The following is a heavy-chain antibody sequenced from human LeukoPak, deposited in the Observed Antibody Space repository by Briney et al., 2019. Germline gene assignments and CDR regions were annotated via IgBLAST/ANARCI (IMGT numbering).Heavy chain of an antibody. CDR1: GYTFTSYY. Sequence: ASVKVSCKASGYTFTSYYMHWVRQAPGQGLEWMGIINPSGGSTSYAQKFQGRVTMTRDMSTSTVYMELSSLRSEDTAVYYCARMYASSGYWTTYFDYWGQGTLVTVSS. D-gene: IGHD3-22*01. V-gene: IGHV1-46*01. CDR2: INPSGGST. CDR3: ARMYASSGYWTTYFDY. J-gene: IGHJ4*02.